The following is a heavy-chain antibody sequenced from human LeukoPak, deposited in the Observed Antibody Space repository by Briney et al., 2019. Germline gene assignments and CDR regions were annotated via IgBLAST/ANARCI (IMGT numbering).Heavy chain of an antibody. V-gene: IGHV4-38-2*02. CDR2: IYHSGST. CDR1: GYSISSGYY. J-gene: IGHJ5*02. D-gene: IGHD2/OR15-2a*01. CDR3: ARVLNNNWFDP. Sequence: PSETLSLTCTVSGYSISSGYYWGWIRQPPGKGLEWIGSIYHSGSTYYNPSLKSRVTISVDTSKNQFSLKLSSVTAADTAVYYCARVLNNNWFDPWGQGTLVTVSS.